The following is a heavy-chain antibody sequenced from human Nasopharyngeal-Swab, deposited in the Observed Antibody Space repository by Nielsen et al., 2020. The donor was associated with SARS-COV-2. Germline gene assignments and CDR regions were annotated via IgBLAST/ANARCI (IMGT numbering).Heavy chain of an antibody. J-gene: IGHJ3*02. Sequence: SLMTSCAASEFIASSNYRSWVHQAAGKLQWRVSVIDSGGSTYYAHTVKGRVTISRDNSKSTLYLQMNSLRAEDTAVYYCATPVFRDAFDIWGQGTMVTVSS. CDR1: EFIASSNY. D-gene: IGHD1-14*01. CDR3: ATPVFRDAFDI. V-gene: IGHV3-53*01. CDR2: IDSGGST.